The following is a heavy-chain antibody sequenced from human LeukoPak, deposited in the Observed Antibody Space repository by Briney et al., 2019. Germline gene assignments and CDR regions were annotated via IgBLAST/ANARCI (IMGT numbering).Heavy chain of an antibody. J-gene: IGHJ6*03. CDR3: AREVRVGATRGYYYYYYYMDV. V-gene: IGHV6-1*01. Sequence: SQTLSLTCAISGDSVSSNSAAWNWIRQSPSRGLEWLGRTYYRSKWYNDYAVSVKSRITINPDTSKNQFSLQLNSVTPEDTAVYYCAREVRVGATRGYYYYYYYMDVWGKGTTVTISS. CDR2: TYYRSKWYN. CDR1: GDSVSSNSAA. D-gene: IGHD1-26*01.